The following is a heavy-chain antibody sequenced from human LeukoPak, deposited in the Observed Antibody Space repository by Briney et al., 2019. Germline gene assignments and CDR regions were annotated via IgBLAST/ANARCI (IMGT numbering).Heavy chain of an antibody. CDR3: ARGGWYSSSWSAEYFQH. CDR1: GGSFSGYY. D-gene: IGHD6-13*01. J-gene: IGHJ1*01. V-gene: IGHV4-34*01. CDR2: INHSGST. Sequence: SETLSLTCAVYGGSFSGYYWSWIRQPPGKGLEWIGEINHSGSTNYNPSLKSRVIISVDTSKNQFSLKLSSVTAADTAVYYCARGGWYSSSWSAEYFQHWGQGTLVTVSS.